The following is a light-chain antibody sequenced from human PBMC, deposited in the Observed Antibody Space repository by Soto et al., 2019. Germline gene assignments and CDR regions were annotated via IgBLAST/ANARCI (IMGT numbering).Light chain of an antibody. CDR2: DVS. Sequence: QSALTQPASVSGSPGQSITISCTGTSSDVGGYNYVSWYQQHPGKAPKLMIYDVSNRPSGVSNRFSGSKSGNTASLTISGLQAEDEADYYCSSYTSESPRVFGGGTQLTVL. CDR3: SSYTSESPRV. V-gene: IGLV2-14*01. J-gene: IGLJ2*01. CDR1: SSDVGGYNY.